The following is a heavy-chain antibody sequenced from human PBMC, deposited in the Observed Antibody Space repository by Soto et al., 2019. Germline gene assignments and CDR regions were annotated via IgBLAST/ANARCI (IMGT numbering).Heavy chain of an antibody. CDR1: GDTFNFYT. Sequence: QVQLVQSGAEVKTPGSSVKVSCTASGDTFNFYTLSWVRQAPGQGLEWMGRIIPMLGMSNYAQKFQGRVTMIADKSTRTVYMVLSGLRSEDTALYYCATNYGSGSTHFDYWGQGTLVTVSS. V-gene: IGHV1-69*02. J-gene: IGHJ4*02. D-gene: IGHD3-10*01. CDR3: ATNYGSGSTHFDY. CDR2: IIPMLGMS.